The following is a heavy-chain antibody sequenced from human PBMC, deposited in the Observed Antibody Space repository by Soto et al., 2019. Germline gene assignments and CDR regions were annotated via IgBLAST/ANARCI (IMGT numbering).Heavy chain of an antibody. CDR1: GFTFSSYA. CDR2: ISGSGGTT. V-gene: IGHV3-23*01. D-gene: IGHD6-13*01. CDR3: AKNGRAAAMYNWFDP. J-gene: IGHJ5*02. Sequence: EVQLLESGGGLVQPGGSLRLSCTGSGFTFSSYAMNWVRQAPGKGLECVSTISGSGGTTYYADSVKGRFTISRDNSKNTLYQQMSILRAEDTAVYYCAKNGRAAAMYNWFDPWGQGTLVTVSS.